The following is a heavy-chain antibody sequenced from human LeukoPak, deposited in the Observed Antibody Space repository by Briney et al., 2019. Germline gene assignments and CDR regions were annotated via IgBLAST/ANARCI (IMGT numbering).Heavy chain of an antibody. Sequence: GGSLRLSCAASGFSFSTAGMHWVRQAPGKGVEWVAIIWYDGSNKHYADSVKGRFTISRDNSKSTLYLQMDGLRAEDTAVYYCARDRGDCSTGSCHSDYFDYWGQGTLVTVSS. CDR3: ARDRGDCSTGSCHSDYFDY. D-gene: IGHD2-15*01. CDR1: GFSFSTAG. V-gene: IGHV3-33*01. J-gene: IGHJ4*02. CDR2: IWYDGSNK.